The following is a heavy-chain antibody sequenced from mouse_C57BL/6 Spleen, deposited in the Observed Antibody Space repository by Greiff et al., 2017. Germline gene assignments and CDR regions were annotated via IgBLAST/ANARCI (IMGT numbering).Heavy chain of an antibody. CDR3: AIYDGYWYYFDY. CDR1: GYAFSSSW. CDR2: IYPGDGDT. D-gene: IGHD2-3*01. J-gene: IGHJ2*01. V-gene: IGHV1-82*01. Sequence: VKLQESGPELVKPGASVKISCKASGYAFSSSWMNWVKQRPGKGLEWIGRIYPGDGDTNYNGKFKGKATLTADKSSSTAYMQLSSLTSEDSAVYFCAIYDGYWYYFDYWGQGTTLTVSS.